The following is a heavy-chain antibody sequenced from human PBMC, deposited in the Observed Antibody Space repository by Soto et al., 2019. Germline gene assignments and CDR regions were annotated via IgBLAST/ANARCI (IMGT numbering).Heavy chain of an antibody. J-gene: IGHJ4*02. V-gene: IGHV3-48*01. CDR1: GFTFSSYS. Sequence: LRLSCAASGFTFSSYSMNWVRQAPGKGLERVSYITPSSGTTYADSVKGRFTISRDNSKNTLYLQMNSLRAEDTAVYYCARDRSSYSGYEARFDYWGQGTLVTVSS. CDR3: ARDRSSYSGYEARFDY. D-gene: IGHD5-12*01. CDR2: ITPSSGTT.